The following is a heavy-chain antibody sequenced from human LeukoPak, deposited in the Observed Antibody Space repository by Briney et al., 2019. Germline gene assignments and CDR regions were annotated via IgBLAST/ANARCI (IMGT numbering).Heavy chain of an antibody. V-gene: IGHV4-61*02. Sequence: SETLSLTCTVAGDSISSGDYYWRWIRQPAGKGLEWIGGMSSSGSTNYNPSLKSRVTISVDTSKNQFSLKLSSVTAADTAVYFCARGPYSYDSSGAFDIWGQGTMVTVSS. CDR1: GDSISSGDYY. J-gene: IGHJ3*02. CDR2: MSSSGST. CDR3: ARGPYSYDSSGAFDI. D-gene: IGHD3-22*01.